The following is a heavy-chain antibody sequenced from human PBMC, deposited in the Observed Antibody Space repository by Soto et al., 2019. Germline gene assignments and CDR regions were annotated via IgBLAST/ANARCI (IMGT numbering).Heavy chain of an antibody. CDR2: LIPIFGTA. J-gene: IGHJ6*02. Sequence: QVQLVQSGAEVKKPGSSVKVSCKASGGTFSSYAISWVRQAPGQGLEWMGGLIPIFGTANYAQKFQGRVTITADESTSTAYMELSSLRSEDTAVYYCARDKVIAARRVGPGLGMDVWGQGTTVTVSS. CDR1: GGTFSSYA. D-gene: IGHD6-6*01. V-gene: IGHV1-69*01. CDR3: ARDKVIAARRVGPGLGMDV.